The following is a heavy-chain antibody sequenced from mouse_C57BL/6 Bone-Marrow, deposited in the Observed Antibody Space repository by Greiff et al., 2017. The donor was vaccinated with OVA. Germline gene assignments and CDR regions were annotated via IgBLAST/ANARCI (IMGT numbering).Heavy chain of an antibody. CDR3: TREGGYDYDGGGLDY. V-gene: IGHV5-9-1*02. D-gene: IGHD2-4*01. J-gene: IGHJ2*01. Sequence: EVQRVESGEGLVKPGGSLKLSCAASGFTFSSYAMSWVRQTPEKRLEWVAYISSGGDYIYYADTVKGRFTISRDNARNTLYLQMSSLKSEDTAMYYCTREGGYDYDGGGLDYWGQGTTLTVSS. CDR1: GFTFSSYA. CDR2: ISSGGDYI.